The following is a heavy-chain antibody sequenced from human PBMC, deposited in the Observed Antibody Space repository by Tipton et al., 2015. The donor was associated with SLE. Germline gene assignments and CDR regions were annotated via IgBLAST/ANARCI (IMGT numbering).Heavy chain of an antibody. CDR1: GGSIRSGSYY. J-gene: IGHJ5*02. CDR3: ARDVAQGDWFDP. V-gene: IGHV4-61*09. Sequence: TLSLTCTVSGGSIRSGSYYWSWIRQPAGKGLEWIGYIYTSGSTNYNPSLKSRVTISVDTSKNQFSLKLSSVTAADTAVYYCARDVAQGDWFDPWGQGTLVTVSS. D-gene: IGHD2-15*01. CDR2: IYTSGST.